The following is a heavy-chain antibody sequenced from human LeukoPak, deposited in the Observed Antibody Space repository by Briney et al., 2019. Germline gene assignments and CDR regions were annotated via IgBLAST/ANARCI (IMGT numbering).Heavy chain of an antibody. CDR1: GYTFTGYY. CDR3: ARVARIAARLESCFDY. V-gene: IGHV1-2*02. D-gene: IGHD6-6*01. CDR2: INPNSGGT. Sequence: ASVKVSCKASGYTFTGYYMHWVRQAPGQGLEWMGWINPNSGGTNYAQKFQGRVTMTRDTSISTAYMELSRLRSDDTAVYYCARVARIAARLESCFDYWGQGTLVTVSS. J-gene: IGHJ4*02.